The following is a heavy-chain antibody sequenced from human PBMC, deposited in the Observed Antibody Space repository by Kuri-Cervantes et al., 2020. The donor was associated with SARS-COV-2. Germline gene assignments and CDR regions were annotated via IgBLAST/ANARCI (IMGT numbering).Heavy chain of an antibody. CDR3: ARGGIAVAGVDY. V-gene: IGHV4-61*09. J-gene: IGHJ4*02. CDR2: IYTSGST. CDR1: GGSISSGSYY. Sequence: SETLSLTCTVPGGSISSGSYYWSWIRQPAGKGLEWIGHIYTSGSTNYNPSLKSRVTISVDTSKNQFSLKLSSVTAADTAVYYCARGGIAVAGVDYWGQGTLVTVSS. D-gene: IGHD6-19*01.